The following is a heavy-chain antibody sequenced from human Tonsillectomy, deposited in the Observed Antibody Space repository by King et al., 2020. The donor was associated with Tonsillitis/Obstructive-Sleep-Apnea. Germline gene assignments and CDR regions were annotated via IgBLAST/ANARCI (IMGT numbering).Heavy chain of an antibody. CDR2: IWYTGSNK. D-gene: IGHD4-17*01. CDR1: GFSFNNYG. CDR3: ARDLGPHGDYVVDF. Sequence: HVQLVESGGGVVQPGGSLILSCAASGFSFNNYGMHWVRQAPCKGLQWVALIWYTGSNKYYGGSVKGRFTISRDNSKDTLYLQMNDLRADDTGVYFCARDLGPHGDYVVDFWGQGTLVTVSS. V-gene: IGHV3-33*01. J-gene: IGHJ4*02.